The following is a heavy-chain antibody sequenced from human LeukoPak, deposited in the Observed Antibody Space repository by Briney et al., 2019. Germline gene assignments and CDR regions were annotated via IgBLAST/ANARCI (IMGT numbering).Heavy chain of an antibody. CDR2: TAPA. CDR1: GFTFSDYA. D-gene: IGHD4-17*01. CDR3: ARDRGPTMTTADY. Sequence: GGSLRLSCAASGFTFSDYAMTWVRQAPGKGLEWVSSTAPAHYADSVKGRFTISRDNSKNTLYLQMNSLRAEDTAVYYCARDRGPTMTTADYWGQGTLVTVSS. J-gene: IGHJ4*02. V-gene: IGHV3-23*01.